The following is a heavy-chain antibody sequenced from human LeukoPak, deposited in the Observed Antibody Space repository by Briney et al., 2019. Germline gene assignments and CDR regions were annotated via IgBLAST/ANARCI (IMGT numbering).Heavy chain of an antibody. CDR1: GGSISSYY. V-gene: IGHV4-59*12. Sequence: PSETLSLTCTVSGGSISSYYWSWIRQPPGKGLEWIGYIYCSGSTNCNPSLKSRVTISVDTSKNQFSLKLSSVTAADTAVYYCARTLIAAAGTWWFDPWGQGTLVTVSS. D-gene: IGHD6-13*01. CDR2: IYCSGST. J-gene: IGHJ5*02. CDR3: ARTLIAAAGTWWFDP.